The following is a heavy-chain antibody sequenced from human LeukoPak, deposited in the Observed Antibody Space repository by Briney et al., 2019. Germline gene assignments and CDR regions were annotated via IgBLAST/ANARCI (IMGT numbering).Heavy chain of an antibody. CDR3: ARDESGVVIIGDDAFDI. Sequence: GGSLRLSCAASGFTFSSYWMSWVRQAPGKGLEWVANINQDGSEKYYVDSVKGRFTISRDNAKNSLYLQMNSLRAEDTAVYYCARDESGVVIIGDDAFDIWGQGTMVTVSS. CDR1: GFTFSSYW. CDR2: INQDGSEK. D-gene: IGHD3-3*01. V-gene: IGHV3-7*01. J-gene: IGHJ3*02.